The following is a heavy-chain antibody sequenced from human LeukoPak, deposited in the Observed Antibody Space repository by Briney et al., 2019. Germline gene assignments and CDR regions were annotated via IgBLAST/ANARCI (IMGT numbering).Heavy chain of an antibody. CDR3: ARDPAGYSSGWYVYGMDV. CDR1: GFTFSSYS. V-gene: IGHV3-21*01. D-gene: IGHD6-19*01. J-gene: IGHJ6*02. CDR2: ISSSSSYI. Sequence: GGSLRLSCAASGFTFSSYSMNWVRQARGKGVEWVSSISSSSSYIYYAGSVKGRFTIPRNNAKNSLYLQMNSLRAEDTAVYYCARDPAGYSSGWYVYGMDVWGQGTTVTVSS.